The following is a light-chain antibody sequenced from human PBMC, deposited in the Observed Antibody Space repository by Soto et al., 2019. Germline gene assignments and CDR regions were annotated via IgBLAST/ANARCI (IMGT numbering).Light chain of an antibody. J-gene: IGKJ1*01. Sequence: EKVMTQSPATLSVSPGERATLSCRASQSVRSNLAWYQQNPGQPPRLLLYDASSRATGIPSRFSGSGSGTEFTLTISSLKSEDFAVYYCQQYDNWPRTFGQGTKVDNK. V-gene: IGKV3-15*01. CDR2: DAS. CDR1: QSVRSN. CDR3: QQYDNWPRT.